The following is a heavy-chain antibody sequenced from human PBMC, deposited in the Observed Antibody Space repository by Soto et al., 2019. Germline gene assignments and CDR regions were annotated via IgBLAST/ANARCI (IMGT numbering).Heavy chain of an antibody. V-gene: IGHV3-23*01. D-gene: IGHD2-2*01. Sequence: PGGSLRLSCTASGFTFSSCAISWVRQAPGKGLEWVSTISVRSDITHYADSVKGRFTISRDNSKNTLSLQMNSLRAEDTAIYYCAKRGYCSSSAFYHHFDYCGQGILVTVSP. CDR3: AKRGYCSSSAFYHHFDY. CDR2: ISVRSDIT. CDR1: GFTFSSCA. J-gene: IGHJ4*02.